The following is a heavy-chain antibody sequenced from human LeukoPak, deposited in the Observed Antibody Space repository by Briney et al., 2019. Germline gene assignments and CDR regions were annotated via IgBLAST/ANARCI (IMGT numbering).Heavy chain of an antibody. Sequence: SGGSLRLSCAASGFTFSNYAMKWVRQAPGKGLEWVSAISATDADTHYADSVKGRFTISRDNYKNTLSLQMDSLRAEDTAVYYCATRYCSGSTCYGVDFWGQGTLVTVSS. V-gene: IGHV3-23*01. CDR2: ISATDADT. CDR3: ATRYCSGSTCYGVDF. CDR1: GFTFSNYA. J-gene: IGHJ4*02. D-gene: IGHD2-15*01.